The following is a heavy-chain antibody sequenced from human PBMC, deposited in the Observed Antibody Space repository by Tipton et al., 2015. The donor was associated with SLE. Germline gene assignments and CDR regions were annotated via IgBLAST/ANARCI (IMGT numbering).Heavy chain of an antibody. Sequence: LRLSCVVSGYSISSGYYWGWIRQPPGKGLEWIGSLSHNGVTAYNPSLRNRVTIFGDRSKTHFSLSLTSVTAADTAGYYCARGGGSYYDYWGQGTLVTVSS. CDR2: LSHNGVT. D-gene: IGHD1-26*01. J-gene: IGHJ4*02. CDR3: ARGGGSYYDY. CDR1: GYSISSGYY. V-gene: IGHV4-38-2*01.